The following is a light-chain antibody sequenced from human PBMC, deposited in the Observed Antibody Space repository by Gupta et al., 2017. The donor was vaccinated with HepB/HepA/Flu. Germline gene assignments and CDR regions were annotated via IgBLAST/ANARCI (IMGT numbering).Light chain of an antibody. Sequence: DIVMTQSPLSLPVTPGEPASISCRSSQSLLHSNGYNYLDWYLQKPGQSPQLLIYLGSNRASGVPDRFSGSGSGTHFTLKINKVEAEDAGVYYCMQALQAPLTFGGGTKVEIK. CDR1: QSLLHSNGYNY. J-gene: IGKJ4*01. V-gene: IGKV2-28*01. CDR2: LGS. CDR3: MQALQAPLT.